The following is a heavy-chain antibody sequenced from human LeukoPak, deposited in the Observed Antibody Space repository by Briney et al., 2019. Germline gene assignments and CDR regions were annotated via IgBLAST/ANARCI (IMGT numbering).Heavy chain of an antibody. D-gene: IGHD2-2*01. CDR1: GYTFTDYG. CDR3: ARGSRYCSSTSCYRRWFDP. J-gene: IGHJ5*02. Sequence: ASVRVSCKASGYTFTDYGLSWVRQAPGQGLEWMGWISAYNGNTNYAQKFQGWVTMTRDTSISTAYMELSRLRSDDTAVYYCARGSRYCSSTSCYRRWFDPWGQGTLVTVSS. CDR2: ISAYNGNT. V-gene: IGHV1-18*01.